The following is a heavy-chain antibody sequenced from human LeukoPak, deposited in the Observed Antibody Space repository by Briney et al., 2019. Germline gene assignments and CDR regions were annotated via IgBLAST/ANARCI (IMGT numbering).Heavy chain of an antibody. CDR2: IYYTGLS. D-gene: IGHD3-22*01. CDR1: GGSISSTSYF. CDR3: ARRWLLEDY. Sequence: PSETLSLTYSVSGGSISSTSYFWGWIRQPPGKGLEWIGTIYYTGLSYYNPSLKSRVTISIDTSKNQFFLKLTSVTAADTAVYYCARRWLLEDYWGQGTLVTVSS. V-gene: IGHV4-39*07. J-gene: IGHJ4*02.